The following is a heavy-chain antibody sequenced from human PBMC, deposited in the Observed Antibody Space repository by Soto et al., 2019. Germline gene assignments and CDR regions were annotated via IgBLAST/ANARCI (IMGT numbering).Heavy chain of an antibody. CDR3: AKGLGYCSSTSCSWGYYYYYGMDV. J-gene: IGHJ6*02. CDR1: GFTFSSYA. V-gene: IGHV3-23*01. CDR2: ISGSGGST. Sequence: PGGSLRLSCAASGFTFSSYAISWGRQAPGKGLEWVSAISGSGGSTYYADSVRGRFTISRDNSKNTLYLQMNSLRAEDTAVYYCAKGLGYCSSTSCSWGYYYYYGMDVWGQGTTVTVSS. D-gene: IGHD2-2*01.